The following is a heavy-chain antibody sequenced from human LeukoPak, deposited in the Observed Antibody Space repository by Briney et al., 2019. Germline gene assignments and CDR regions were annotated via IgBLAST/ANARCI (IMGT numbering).Heavy chain of an antibody. CDR3: ARAKIAVAGTCFDY. J-gene: IGHJ4*02. Sequence: SETLSLTCTVSGGSISSYFWSWIRQPPGKGLEWIGYIYYSGSTNYNPSLQSRATISVDTSKNQFSLKLSSVTAPDTAVYYCARAKIAVAGTCFDYWGQGTLVTVSS. D-gene: IGHD6-19*01. CDR1: GGSISSYF. CDR2: IYYSGST. V-gene: IGHV4-59*01.